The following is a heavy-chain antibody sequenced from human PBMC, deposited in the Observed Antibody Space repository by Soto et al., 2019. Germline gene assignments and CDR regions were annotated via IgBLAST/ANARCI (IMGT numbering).Heavy chain of an antibody. Sequence: QVQLQQWGAGLLKPSETLSLTCAVYGGSFSGYYWSWIRQPPGKGLEWIGEINHSGSTNYNPSLKSRVPISVDTSKNQFPLKLSSVTAAEPAVYYCARRIPWSYRALWFDPWGQGTLVTVSS. CDR1: GGSFSGYY. CDR2: INHSGST. D-gene: IGHD1-26*01. J-gene: IGHJ5*02. CDR3: ARRIPWSYRALWFDP. V-gene: IGHV4-34*01.